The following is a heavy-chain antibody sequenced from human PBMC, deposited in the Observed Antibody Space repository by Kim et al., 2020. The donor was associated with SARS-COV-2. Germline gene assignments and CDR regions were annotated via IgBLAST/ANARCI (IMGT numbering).Heavy chain of an antibody. D-gene: IGHD5-18*01. Sequence: GGSLRLSCAASGFTFSSYAMHWVRQAPGKGLEWVAVISYDGSNKYYADSVKGRFTISRDNSKNTLYLQMNSLRAEDTAVYYCATPGTAMVTIVYWGQGTLVTVSS. V-gene: IGHV3-30-3*01. J-gene: IGHJ4*02. CDR2: ISYDGSNK. CDR1: GFTFSSYA. CDR3: ATPGTAMVTIVY.